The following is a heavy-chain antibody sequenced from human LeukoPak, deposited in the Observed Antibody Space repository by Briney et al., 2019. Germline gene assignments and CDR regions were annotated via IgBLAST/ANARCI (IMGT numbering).Heavy chain of an antibody. D-gene: IGHD6-13*01. CDR1: GGSISSGDYY. V-gene: IGHV4-61*08. J-gene: IGHJ4*02. CDR2: IYYSGGT. Sequence: SETLSLTCTVSGGSISSGDYYWSWIRQPPGKGLEWIGYIYYSGGTNYNPSLKSRVTISVDTSKNQFSLKLSSVTAADTAVYYCARGPNSSSWYPFDYWGQGTLVTVSS. CDR3: ARGPNSSSWYPFDY.